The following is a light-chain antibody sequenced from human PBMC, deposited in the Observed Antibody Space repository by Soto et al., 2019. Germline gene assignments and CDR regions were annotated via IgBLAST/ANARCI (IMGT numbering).Light chain of an antibody. V-gene: IGLV2-23*01. J-gene: IGLJ1*01. CDR2: GGS. CDR3: CSYAGSSTYV. Sequence: QSVLTQPASVSGSPGQSITISCTGTNSDVGSYNLVSWYQQHPGKAPKLMIYGGSKRPSGVSNRFSGSKSGSTASLTISGLQAEDEADYYCCSYAGSSTYVFGTGTKVTVL. CDR1: NSDVGSYNL.